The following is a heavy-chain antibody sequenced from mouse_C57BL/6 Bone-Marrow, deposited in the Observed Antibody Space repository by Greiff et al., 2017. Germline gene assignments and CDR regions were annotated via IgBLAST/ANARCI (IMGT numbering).Heavy chain of an antibody. CDR3: ARYPYYDGGSYNY. V-gene: IGHV1-81*01. D-gene: IGHD1-1*01. CDR1: GYTFTSYG. J-gene: IGHJ2*01. Sequence: VHLVESGAELARPGASVKLSCKASGYTFTSYGISWVKQRTGQGLEWIGEIYPRSGNTYYNEKFKGKATLTADKSSSTAYMELRSLTSEDSAVYFCARYPYYDGGSYNYWGQGTTLTVSS. CDR2: IYPRSGNT.